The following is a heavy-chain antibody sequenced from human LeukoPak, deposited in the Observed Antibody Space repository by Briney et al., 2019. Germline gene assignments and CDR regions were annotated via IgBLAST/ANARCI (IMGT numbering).Heavy chain of an antibody. CDR3: ARGEMITFGGVIEFPIPDAFDI. CDR1: GGTFSSYA. CDR2: IIPIFGTA. D-gene: IGHD3-16*02. V-gene: IGHV1-69*06. J-gene: IGHJ3*02. Sequence: GASVKVSCKASGGTFSSYAISWVRQAPGQGLEWMGGIIPIFGTANYAQKFQGRVTITADKSTSTAYMELSSLRSEDTAVYYCARGEMITFGGVIEFPIPDAFDIWGQGTMVTVSS.